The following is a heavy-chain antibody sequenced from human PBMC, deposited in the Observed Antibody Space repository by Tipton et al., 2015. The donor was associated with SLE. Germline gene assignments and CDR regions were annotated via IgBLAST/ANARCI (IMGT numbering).Heavy chain of an antibody. J-gene: IGHJ6*02. CDR1: GFTFSYYE. Sequence: SLRLSCAAPGFTFSYYEMNWVRQSPGKGLEWVAYISGSGDTIHYLDSVKGRFTTSRDNAKNSLFLQMNRLRAEDSAVYYCARQPIYGSGYFYSYGMDVWGPGTTVTVSS. V-gene: IGHV3-48*03. D-gene: IGHD2-15*01. CDR3: ARQPIYGSGYFYSYGMDV. CDR2: ISGSGDTI.